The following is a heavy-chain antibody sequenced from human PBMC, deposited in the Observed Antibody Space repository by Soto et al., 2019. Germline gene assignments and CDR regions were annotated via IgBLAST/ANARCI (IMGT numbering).Heavy chain of an antibody. CDR3: AVFRAGAGGNGY. D-gene: IGHD6-19*01. CDR1: GDSVTSSSYH. Sequence: QVQLQESGPGLIKPSETLSLTCTVSGDSVTSSSYHWTWIRQPPGKGLEWIGQTGSTYYNPSLKSRITISVDTSKNHFSLSLSSVTAADPAVYYCAVFRAGAGGNGYWGQGTQVTVSS. J-gene: IGHJ4*02. V-gene: IGHV4-61*01. CDR2: QTGST.